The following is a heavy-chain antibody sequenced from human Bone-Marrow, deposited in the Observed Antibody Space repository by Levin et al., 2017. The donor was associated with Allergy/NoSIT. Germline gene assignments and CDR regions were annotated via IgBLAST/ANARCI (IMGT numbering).Heavy chain of an antibody. V-gene: IGHV1-69*04. CDR3: ALGISMTQGVLMRNYYNYYMDV. CDR1: GGTFTNYA. CDR2: IIPILRKA. J-gene: IGHJ6*03. Sequence: ASVKVSCKASGGTFTNYAISWVRQAPGQGLEWMGRIIPILRKADYAQKFQGRVTVTADRFTTTAYMELSSLRSEDTAVYYCALGISMTQGVLMRNYYNYYMDVWGKGTTVTVSS. D-gene: IGHD3-10*01.